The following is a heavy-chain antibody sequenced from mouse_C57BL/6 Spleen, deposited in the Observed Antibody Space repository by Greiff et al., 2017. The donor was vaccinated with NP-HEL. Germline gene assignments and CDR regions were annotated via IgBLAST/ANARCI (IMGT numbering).Heavy chain of an antibody. CDR2: ISSGSSTI. V-gene: IGHV5-17*01. J-gene: IGHJ3*01. CDR1: GFTFSDYG. Sequence: EVQLVESGGGLVKPGGSLKLSCAASGFTFSDYGMHWVRQAPEKGLEWVAYISSGSSTIYYADTLKGRFTISRDNAKNTLFLQMTSLRSEETAMYYCARGGSWFAYWGQGTLVTVSA. CDR3: ARGGSWFAY.